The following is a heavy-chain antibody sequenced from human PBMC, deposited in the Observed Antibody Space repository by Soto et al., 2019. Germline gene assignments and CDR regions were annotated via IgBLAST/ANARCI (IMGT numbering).Heavy chain of an antibody. V-gene: IGHV1-46*01. CDR1: GYTFTSYY. D-gene: IGHD1-26*01. J-gene: IGHJ4*02. Sequence: ASVKVSCKASGYTFTSYYMHWVRQAPGQGLEWMGIINPSGGSTSYAQKFQGRVTMTRDTSTSTVYMELSSLRSEDTAVCYCARDEVGATYFDYWGQGTLVTVSS. CDR3: ARDEVGATYFDY. CDR2: INPSGGST.